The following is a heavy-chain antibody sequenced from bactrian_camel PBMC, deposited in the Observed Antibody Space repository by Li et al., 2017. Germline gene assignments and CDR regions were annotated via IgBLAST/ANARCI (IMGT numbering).Heavy chain of an antibody. CDR2: IEEDGST. Sequence: QVQLVESGGGSVQSGGSLRLSCASSTYTTGIYCMGWFRQAPGKEREEVATIEEDGSTSYKDSVKGRFTISRDNAKSTVYLQMNSLKTKDMAMYYCATTFDGANRGQGTQVTVS. D-gene: IGHD4*01. J-gene: IGHJ4*01. CDR1: TYTTGIYC. V-gene: IGHV3S53*01.